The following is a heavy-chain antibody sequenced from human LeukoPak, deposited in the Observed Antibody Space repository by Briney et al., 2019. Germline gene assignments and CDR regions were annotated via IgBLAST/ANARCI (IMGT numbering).Heavy chain of an antibody. CDR1: GFTVSSNY. Sequence: GGSLRLSCTASGFTVSSNYMRCARQSPGKALEGVSIIYSGGSTFYGVSVKGRFTISKDNSKNKLYVQTTSLKAEDSAVYYCARDHSGLGSYPTPWGQGTLVTVSS. D-gene: IGHD3-10*01. J-gene: IGHJ5*02. V-gene: IGHV3-53*01. CDR3: ARDHSGLGSYPTP. CDR2: IYSGGST.